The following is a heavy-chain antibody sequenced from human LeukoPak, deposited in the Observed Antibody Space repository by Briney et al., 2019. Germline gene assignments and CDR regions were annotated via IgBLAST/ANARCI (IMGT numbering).Heavy chain of an antibody. CDR3: AKRPSDYGDYVSYFDY. Sequence: PGGSLRLSCAASEFTFSSDTMNWVRQAPGKGLEWVGVSDDGRSKDYADSVKGRFTISRDNSKDTLYLQMNSLRDEDTAVYYCAKRPSDYGDYVSYFDYWGQGTLVTVPS. CDR2: SDDGRSK. J-gene: IGHJ4*02. V-gene: IGHV3-30*18. D-gene: IGHD4-17*01. CDR1: EFTFSSDT.